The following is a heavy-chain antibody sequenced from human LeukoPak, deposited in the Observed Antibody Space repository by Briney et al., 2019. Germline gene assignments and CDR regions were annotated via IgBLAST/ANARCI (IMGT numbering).Heavy chain of an antibody. V-gene: IGHV3-33*01. D-gene: IGHD6-6*01. CDR1: GLIFSSYG. CDR2: IWYDGSHK. Sequence: GRSLRLSCAASGLIFSSYGMHWVRQAPGKGLEEVAVIWYDGSHKYYADSVKGRFTISRDNSKNTLYLQMNSLRAEDTAVYYCARDASGIDSSSSVLNYWGQGTLVTVSS. CDR3: ARDASGIDSSSSVLNY. J-gene: IGHJ4*02.